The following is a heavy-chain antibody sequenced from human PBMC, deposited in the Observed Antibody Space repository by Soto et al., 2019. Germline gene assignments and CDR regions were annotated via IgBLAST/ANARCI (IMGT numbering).Heavy chain of an antibody. CDR1: GFTFKNYA. CDR3: AGSVTEYAYVRLEV. D-gene: IGHD3-16*01. Sequence: QVHLVQSGTEAKEPSASVNGSCKASGFTFKNYAIHWERQAPGQTLEWMGWIHAVNGATQYSQRFQARVTLTRDTSANTSYMDLSTLRSADRALYFCAGSVTEYAYVRLEVWGQGTTVSVSS. J-gene: IGHJ6*02. V-gene: IGHV1-3*01. CDR2: IHAVNGAT.